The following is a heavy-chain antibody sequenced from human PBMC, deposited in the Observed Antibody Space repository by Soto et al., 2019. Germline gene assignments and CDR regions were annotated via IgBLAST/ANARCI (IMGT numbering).Heavy chain of an antibody. CDR1: GASISSGDYY. CDR2: IYYTGNT. Sequence: QVPLQESGPGLVKPSQTLSLSCTVSGASISSGDYYWSWIRQPPGKGLEWIGYIYYTGNTVFNPSLKSRVSISVDTSKNQFSLKLNPVTAADTAVYYCSSLPDGYTSGLDYWGQGTLVTVSS. J-gene: IGHJ4*02. V-gene: IGHV4-30-4*01. D-gene: IGHD5-12*01. CDR3: SSLPDGYTSGLDY.